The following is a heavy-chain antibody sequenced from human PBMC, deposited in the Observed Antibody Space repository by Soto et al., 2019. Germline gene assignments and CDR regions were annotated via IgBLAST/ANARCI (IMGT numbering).Heavy chain of an antibody. V-gene: IGHV1-8*01. CDR2: MNPNSGNT. CDR1: GYTFTSYD. Sequence: QVQLVQSGAEVKKPGASVKVSCKASGYTFTSYDINWVRQATGQGLEWMGWMNPNSGNTGYAQKFQGRVTMTRNTPIXXAXMXXSRLRSEDTAVYYCARGKMVVVVAATEGYYYGMDVWGQGTTVTVSS. J-gene: IGHJ6*02. CDR3: ARGKMVVVVAATEGYYYGMDV. D-gene: IGHD2-15*01.